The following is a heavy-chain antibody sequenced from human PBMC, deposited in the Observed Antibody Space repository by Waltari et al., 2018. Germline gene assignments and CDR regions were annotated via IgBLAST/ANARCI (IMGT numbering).Heavy chain of an antibody. CDR2: ISGDGSST. CDR3: VKGSASYSRDFDC. J-gene: IGHJ4*02. Sequence: EVQLLESGGDLVQPGGSLRLSCAASGFTFSNCAMSWVRQAPGRGRDWVSFISGDGSSTYYADSVKCRFTISRDNSKDTLYLQMNSLRAEDTAVYYCVKGSASYSRDFDCWGQGALVTVSS. D-gene: IGHD1-26*01. V-gene: IGHV3-23*01. CDR1: GFTFSNCA.